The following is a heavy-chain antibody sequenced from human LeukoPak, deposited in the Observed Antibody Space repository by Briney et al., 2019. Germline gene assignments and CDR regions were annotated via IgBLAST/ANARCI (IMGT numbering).Heavy chain of an antibody. V-gene: IGHV3-48*04. D-gene: IGHD5-18*01. Sequence: PGGSLRLSCAASGFTFSSYNMNWVRQAPGKGLEWLSYISSGSSTIYYADSVKGRFTISRDNAKNSLYLQMNSLRAEDTAVYYCARAATGSSYGYYYWGQGTLVTVSS. CDR3: ARAATGSSYGYYY. CDR2: ISSGSSTI. CDR1: GFTFSSYN. J-gene: IGHJ4*02.